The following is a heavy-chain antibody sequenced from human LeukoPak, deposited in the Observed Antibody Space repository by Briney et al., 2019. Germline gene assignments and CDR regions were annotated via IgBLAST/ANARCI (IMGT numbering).Heavy chain of an antibody. D-gene: IGHD5-18*01. CDR1: GYPFTAYY. Sequence: ASVKVSCKAFGYPFTAYYMYWVRQAPGQGPEWMGIINPSGGSTSYAQKFQGRVTMTRDMSTNTVYMELSSLRSEDTAVYYCARDLGYSYGLWGQGTLVTVSS. CDR3: ARDLGYSYGL. J-gene: IGHJ4*02. V-gene: IGHV1-46*01. CDR2: INPSGGST.